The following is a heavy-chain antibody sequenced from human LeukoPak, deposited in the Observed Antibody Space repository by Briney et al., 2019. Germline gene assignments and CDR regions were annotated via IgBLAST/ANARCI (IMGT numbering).Heavy chain of an antibody. CDR3: ARNLGTYYYDSSGYPDV. V-gene: IGHV4-34*01. Sequence: SETLSLTCAVYGGSFSGYYWSWIRQPPGKGLEWIGEINHSGSTNYNPSLKSRVTISVDTSKNQFSLKLSSVTAADTAVYYCARNLGTYYYDSSGYPDVWGKGTTVTVSS. CDR2: INHSGST. CDR1: GGSFSGYY. J-gene: IGHJ6*04. D-gene: IGHD3-22*01.